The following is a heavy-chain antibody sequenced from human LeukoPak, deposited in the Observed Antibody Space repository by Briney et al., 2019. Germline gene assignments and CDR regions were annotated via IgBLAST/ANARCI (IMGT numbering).Heavy chain of an antibody. Sequence: GGSLRLSCKASGFSFSDYYMDWVRQAPGKGLEWVAIISNDGSRKYYAHSVEGRFTISRDNSKNTLYLQMDSLRAEDTAVYYCARDRAWNYFDYWGQGTLVTVSS. J-gene: IGHJ4*02. D-gene: IGHD3-3*01. CDR2: ISNDGSRK. V-gene: IGHV3-30*03. CDR1: GFSFSDYY. CDR3: ARDRAWNYFDY.